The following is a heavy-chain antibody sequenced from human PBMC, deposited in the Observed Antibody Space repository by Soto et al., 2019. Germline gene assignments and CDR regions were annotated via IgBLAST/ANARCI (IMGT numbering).Heavy chain of an antibody. V-gene: IGHV4-4*07. CDR1: SASLSNYY. J-gene: IGHJ4*02. D-gene: IGHD1-26*01. CDR3: ARGSLGPDY. Sequence: QVQLQESGPGLVKPSETLSLTCTVSSASLSNYYWSWIRQPAGKGLEWIGRIFPTGNTDYNPSLRSGVTMSVDTSKNQFSLKLNSVTAADTAVYYCARGSLGPDYWGPGTLVTVSS. CDR2: IFPTGNT.